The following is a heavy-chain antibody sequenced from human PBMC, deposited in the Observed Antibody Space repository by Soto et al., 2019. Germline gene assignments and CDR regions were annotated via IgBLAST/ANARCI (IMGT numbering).Heavy chain of an antibody. J-gene: IGHJ6*02. Sequence: GGSLRLSCAASGFTFSSYGMHWVRQAPGKGLEWVAVIWYDGSNKYYADSVKGRFTISRDNSKNTLYLQMNSLRAEDTAVYYCARETLTGIQQYGMDVWGQGTTVTVSS. CDR1: GFTFSSYG. CDR3: ARETLTGIQQYGMDV. CDR2: IWYDGSNK. V-gene: IGHV3-33*01.